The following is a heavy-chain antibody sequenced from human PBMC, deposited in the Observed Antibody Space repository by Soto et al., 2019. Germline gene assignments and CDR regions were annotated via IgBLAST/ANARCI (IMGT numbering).Heavy chain of an antibody. V-gene: IGHV3-30*18. J-gene: IGHJ6*02. D-gene: IGHD4-17*01. Sequence: QVQLVESGGGVVQPGRSLRLSCAASGFTFSSYGMHWVRQAPDKGLEWVAVISYDGSNKYYADSVKGRFTISRDNSKNTLYLQMNSLRAEDTAVYYCAKDLYGDTLDGMDVWGQGTTVTVSS. CDR1: GFTFSSYG. CDR3: AKDLYGDTLDGMDV. CDR2: ISYDGSNK.